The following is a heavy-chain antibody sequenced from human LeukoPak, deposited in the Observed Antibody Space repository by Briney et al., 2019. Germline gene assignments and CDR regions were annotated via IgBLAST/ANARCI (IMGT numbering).Heavy chain of an antibody. D-gene: IGHD1-1*01. V-gene: IGHV5-51*01. CDR1: GYSFTVYW. CDR2: IYPGNSDT. Sequence: GESLKISCKGSGYSFTVYWIGLVRQMPGKRLEWMGIIYPGNSDTRHSPSFQGQVTISADKSISTAYLQWSSLKASDTAMYYCARLQPQGYYFDYWGQGTLVTVSS. CDR3: ARLQPQGYYFDY. J-gene: IGHJ4*02.